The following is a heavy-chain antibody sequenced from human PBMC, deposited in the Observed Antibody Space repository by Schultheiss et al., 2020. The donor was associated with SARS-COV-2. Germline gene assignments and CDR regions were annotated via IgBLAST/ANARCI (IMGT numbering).Heavy chain of an antibody. Sequence: ASVKVSCKASGYTFTSYGISWVRQAPGQGLEWMGWISADNGNTNYAQKLQGRVTMTTDTSTSTAYMELRSLRSDDTAVYYCARGLGYCSGGSCSSDYWGQGTLVTVSS. V-gene: IGHV1-18*04. CDR3: ARGLGYCSGGSCSSDY. D-gene: IGHD2-15*01. J-gene: IGHJ4*02. CDR1: GYTFTSYG. CDR2: ISADNGNT.